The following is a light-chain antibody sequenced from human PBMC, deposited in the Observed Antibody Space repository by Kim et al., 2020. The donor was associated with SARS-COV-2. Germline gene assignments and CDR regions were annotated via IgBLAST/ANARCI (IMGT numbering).Light chain of an antibody. J-gene: IGKJ2*01. V-gene: IGKV1D-13*01. CDR3: QQFNNLYT. CDR1: QGISSA. Sequence: RSASVGDRVTITCRASQGISSALAWYQQKPGKVPNLLIYDASSLESGVPSRFSGSGSGTDFTLTISSLQPEDFATYYCQQFNNLYTFGQGTKLEI. CDR2: DAS.